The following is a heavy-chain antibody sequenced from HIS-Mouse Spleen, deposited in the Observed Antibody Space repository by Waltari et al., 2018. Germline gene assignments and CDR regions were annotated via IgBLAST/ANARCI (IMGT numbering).Heavy chain of an antibody. CDR2: IYTSGST. Sequence: QVQLQESGPGLVKPSETLSLTCTVSGGSISSYYWSWIRQPAGQGLVWIGRIYTSGSTNYNPSLKSRVTMSVDTSKNQFSLKLSSVTAADTAVYYCARDFHDFWSGYYGGDKKHDAFDIWGQGTMVTVSS. D-gene: IGHD3-3*01. CDR1: GGSISSYY. J-gene: IGHJ3*02. V-gene: IGHV4-4*07. CDR3: ARDFHDFWSGYYGGDKKHDAFDI.